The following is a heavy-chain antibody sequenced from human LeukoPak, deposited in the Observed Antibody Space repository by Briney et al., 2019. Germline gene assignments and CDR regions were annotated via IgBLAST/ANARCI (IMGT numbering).Heavy chain of an antibody. V-gene: IGHV3-21*01. D-gene: IGHD3-22*01. J-gene: IGHJ4*02. CDR3: ARADYYDSRGYLDY. CDR1: GFTFSSYS. Sequence: GGSLRLSCAASGFTFSSYSMNWVRQAPGKGLVGVSAISSSSSYIYYADSVKGRLTISGDNAKNSLYLQMDSLRAEDTAVYYCARADYYDSRGYLDYWGQGTLVTVSS. CDR2: ISSSSSYI.